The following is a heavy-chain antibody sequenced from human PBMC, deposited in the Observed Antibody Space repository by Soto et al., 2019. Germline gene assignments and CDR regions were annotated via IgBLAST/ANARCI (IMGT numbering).Heavy chain of an antibody. Sequence: ASVKVSCKVSGYTLTELSMHWVRKAPGKGLEWMGGFDPEDGETIYAQKFQGRVTMTEDTSTDTAYMELSSLRSEDTAVYYCATYYYDSSGYLSPHYWGQGTLVTVSS. CDR2: FDPEDGET. J-gene: IGHJ4*02. D-gene: IGHD3-22*01. V-gene: IGHV1-24*01. CDR3: ATYYYDSSGYLSPHY. CDR1: GYTLTELS.